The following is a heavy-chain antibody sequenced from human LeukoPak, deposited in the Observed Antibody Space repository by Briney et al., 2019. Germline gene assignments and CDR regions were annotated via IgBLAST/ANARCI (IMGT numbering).Heavy chain of an antibody. CDR3: AKTGTIQLDY. CDR2: NSSSSSYI. CDR1: GFTFSSYS. Sequence: PGGSLRLSCAASGFTFSSYSMNWVRQAPGKGLEWVSSNSSSSSYIYYADSVKGRFTISRDNAKNSLYLQMNSLRAEDTAVYYCAKTGTIQLDYWGQGTLVTVSS. D-gene: IGHD1-1*01. J-gene: IGHJ4*02. V-gene: IGHV3-21*01.